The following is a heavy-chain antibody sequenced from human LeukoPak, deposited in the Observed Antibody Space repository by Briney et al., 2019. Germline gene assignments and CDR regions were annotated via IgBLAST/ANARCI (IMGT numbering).Heavy chain of an antibody. CDR2: INHSGST. CDR1: GFTFSSYS. D-gene: IGHD6-19*01. Sequence: GSLRLSCAASGFTFSSYSMNWVRQPPGKGLEWIGEINHSGSTNYNPSLKSRVTISVGTSKNQFSLKLSSVTAADTAVYYCARDSSGWYPGWFDPWGQGTLVTVSS. J-gene: IGHJ5*02. CDR3: ARDSSGWYPGWFDP. V-gene: IGHV4-34*01.